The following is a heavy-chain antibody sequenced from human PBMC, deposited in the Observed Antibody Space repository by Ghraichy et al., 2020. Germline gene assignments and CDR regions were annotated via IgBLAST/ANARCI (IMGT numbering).Heavy chain of an antibody. CDR3: ANIKAKSGSYYQPFDY. V-gene: IGHV3-23*01. Sequence: GGSLRLSCAASGFTFSTYAMSWVRQAPGKGLEWVSAISGSGGSTYYADSVKGRFTISRDNSKNTLYLQMNSLRAEDTAVYYCANIKAKSGSYYQPFDYWGQGTLVTVSS. D-gene: IGHD1-26*01. CDR2: ISGSGGST. CDR1: GFTFSTYA. J-gene: IGHJ4*02.